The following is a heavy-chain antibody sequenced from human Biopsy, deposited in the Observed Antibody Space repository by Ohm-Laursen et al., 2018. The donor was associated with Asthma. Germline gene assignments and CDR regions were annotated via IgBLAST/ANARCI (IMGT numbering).Heavy chain of an antibody. CDR1: GAYIGTPDYH. V-gene: IGHV4-30-4*01. CDR2: VFYSGTT. D-gene: IGHD4-17*01. CDR3: ARVASYGDLYFGIDV. Sequence: SQTLSLTCTVSGAYIGTPDYHWSWIRQSPGKGLEWIGFVFYSGTTHYSRSLERRLYISIDTARNEFSMSLRSPTAADTAVYFCARVASYGDLYFGIDVWGPGTTVSVS. J-gene: IGHJ6*02.